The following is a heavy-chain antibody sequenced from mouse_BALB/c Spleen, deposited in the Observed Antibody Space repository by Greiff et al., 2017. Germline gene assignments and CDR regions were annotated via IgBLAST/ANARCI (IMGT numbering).Heavy chain of an antibody. D-gene: IGHD1-1*01. CDR2: ISSGGST. CDR3: ARVWDYYGSSMAMDY. V-gene: IGHV5-6-5*01. J-gene: IGHJ4*01. Sequence: DVKLVESGGGLVKPGGSLKLSCAASGFTFSSYAMSWVRQTPEKRLEWVASISSGGSTYYPDSVKGRFTISRDNARNILYLQMSSLRSEDTAMYYCARVWDYYGSSMAMDYWGQGTSVTVSS. CDR1: GFTFSSYA.